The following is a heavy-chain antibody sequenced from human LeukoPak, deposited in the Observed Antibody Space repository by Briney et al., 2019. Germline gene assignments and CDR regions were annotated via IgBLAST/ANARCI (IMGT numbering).Heavy chain of an antibody. CDR3: AKHLRATNTYYFYGLDV. J-gene: IGHJ6*02. Sequence: GGSLRLSCAATGFSFKDYGMHWVRQPPGKRLEWVSGISWNGGSTDYADSVKGRFTISRDNAKNSLYLQLSSLRPEDTALYYCAKHLRATNTYYFYGLDVWGQGTTVTVSS. CDR2: ISWNGGST. V-gene: IGHV3-9*01. CDR1: GFSFKDYG. D-gene: IGHD2-8*01.